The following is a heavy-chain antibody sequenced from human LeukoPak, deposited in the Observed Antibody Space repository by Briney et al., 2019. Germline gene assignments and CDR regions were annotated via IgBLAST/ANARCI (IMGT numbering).Heavy chain of an antibody. CDR2: INPNSGGT. CDR1: GCTFTGYY. CDR3: ARVERRGYYYFYY. D-gene: IGHD3-3*01. V-gene: IGHV1-2*02. J-gene: IGHJ4*02. Sequence: ASVKVSCKASGCTFTGYYMHWVRQAPGQGLEWMRWINPNSGGTNYAQKFQGRVTMTRDTSISTAYMELSRLRSDDTAVYYCARVERRGYYYFYYWGQGTLVTVSS.